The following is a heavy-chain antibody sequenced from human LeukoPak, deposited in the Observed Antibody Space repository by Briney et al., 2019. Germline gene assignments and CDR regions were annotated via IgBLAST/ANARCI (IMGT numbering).Heavy chain of an antibody. CDR1: GGSISSSSHY. Sequence: SETLSLTCTVSGGSISSSSHYWGWIRQPPGKGLECIGSIYYSESTYYNPSLKSRVTISVDTSKNQFSLKLSSVTAADTSVYYCARQKSGSYGLFDYWGQGTLVTVSS. J-gene: IGHJ4*02. CDR2: IYYSEST. D-gene: IGHD1-26*01. CDR3: ARQKSGSYGLFDY. V-gene: IGHV4-39*01.